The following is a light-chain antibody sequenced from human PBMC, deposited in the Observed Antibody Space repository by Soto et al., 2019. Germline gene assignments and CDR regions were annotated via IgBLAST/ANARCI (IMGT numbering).Light chain of an antibody. CDR2: EGT. Sequence: SALTQPASVSGSPGQSITISCTGTSSDVGSYNRVSWYQQHPGKAPKLMIYEGTKRPSGVSTRFSGSKSGNTASLTISGLLAEDGGDYYCCSYATAYTYVFGTGTKLTVL. CDR1: SSDVGSYNR. V-gene: IGLV2-23*01. J-gene: IGLJ1*01. CDR3: CSYATAYTYV.